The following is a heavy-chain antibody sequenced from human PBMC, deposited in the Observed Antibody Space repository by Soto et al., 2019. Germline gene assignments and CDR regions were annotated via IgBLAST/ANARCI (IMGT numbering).Heavy chain of an antibody. CDR2: IYYSGST. CDR3: ASHYRRRGWEWATEPLFDF. D-gene: IGHD6-19*01. CDR1: GGSISSGDYY. Sequence: SETLSLTCTVSGGSISSGDYYWSWIRQPPGKGLEWIGYIYYSGSTYYNPSLKSRVTISVDTPKNQFSLKLSSVTAADTAVYYCASHYRRRGWEWATEPLFDFWGQGTLVTVSS. J-gene: IGHJ4*02. V-gene: IGHV4-30-4*02.